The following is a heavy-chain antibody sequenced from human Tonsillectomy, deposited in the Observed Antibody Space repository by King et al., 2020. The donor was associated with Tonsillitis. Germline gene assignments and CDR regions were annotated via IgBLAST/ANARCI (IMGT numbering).Heavy chain of an antibody. V-gene: IGHV3-23*04. D-gene: IGHD3-3*01. CDR3: AISSFLKWFSPFDP. J-gene: IGHJ5*02. Sequence: VQLVESGGGLVQPGGSLRLSCAASGFTFSSYAMSWVRQAPGKGLEWGSGISGSGGSTYYADSVKGRFTISRDNSKNTLFLQMNSLRAEDTSIYCCAISSFLKWFSPFDPWGQGTLVTVSS. CDR2: ISGSGGST. CDR1: GFTFSSYA.